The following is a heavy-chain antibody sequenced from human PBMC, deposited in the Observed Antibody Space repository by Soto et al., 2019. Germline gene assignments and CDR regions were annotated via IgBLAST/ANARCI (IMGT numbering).Heavy chain of an antibody. J-gene: IGHJ6*02. Sequence: QVQLQESGPGLVKPSEPLSLTCTVSGGSISSYYWSWIRQPDGKGLEWIGRIYTSGSTNYNPSLKSRVTMSVDTSKNQCSLKLSSVTAADTAVYYCAIDGSSWPNYYYGMDVWGQGTTVTVSS. CDR1: GGSISSYY. CDR3: AIDGSSWPNYYYGMDV. CDR2: IYTSGST. D-gene: IGHD6-13*01. V-gene: IGHV4-4*07.